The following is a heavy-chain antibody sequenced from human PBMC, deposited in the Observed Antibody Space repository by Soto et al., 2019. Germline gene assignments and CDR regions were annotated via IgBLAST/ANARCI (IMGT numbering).Heavy chain of an antibody. J-gene: IGHJ4*02. Sequence: SVKVSCKASGYTLTNYAINWVRQAPGQGLEWMGWINAGNGNTKYSQRFQGRVTITRDTSASTTYMELSSLRSEDTAVYYCARGIWSASLRPYYFDSWGQGTLVTVSS. CDR2: INAGNGNT. V-gene: IGHV1-3*01. CDR1: GYTLTNYA. D-gene: IGHD3-3*01. CDR3: ARGIWSASLRPYYFDS.